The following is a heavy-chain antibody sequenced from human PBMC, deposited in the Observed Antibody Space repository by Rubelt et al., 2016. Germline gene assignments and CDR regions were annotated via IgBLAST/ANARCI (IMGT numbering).Heavy chain of an antibody. V-gene: IGHV1-46*01. CDR3: ARSPRYDFEDNWFDP. Sequence: QVQLVQSGAEVKKPGASVKVSCKASGYTFTSYYMHWVRQAPGQGLEWMGIINPSGGSTSYATKFQGRVTMTRETSTSTVYMELSSLRSEDTAVYYCARSPRYDFEDNWFDPWGQGTLVTVSS. CDR2: INPSGGST. J-gene: IGHJ5*02. D-gene: IGHD3-3*01. CDR1: GYTFTSYY.